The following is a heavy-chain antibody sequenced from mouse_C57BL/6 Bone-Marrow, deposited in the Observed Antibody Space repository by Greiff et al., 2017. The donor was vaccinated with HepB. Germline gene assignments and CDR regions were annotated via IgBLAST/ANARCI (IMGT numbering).Heavy chain of an antibody. Sequence: EVKLQESGGGLVKPGGSLKLSCAASGFTFSSYAMSWVRQTPEKRLEWVATISDGGSYTYYPDNVKGRFTISRDNAKNNLYLQMSHLKSEDTAMYYCAREGLRFYYFDYWGQGTTLTVSS. CDR3: AREGLRFYYFDY. J-gene: IGHJ2*01. D-gene: IGHD1-1*01. CDR1: GFTFSSYA. V-gene: IGHV5-4*01. CDR2: ISDGGSYT.